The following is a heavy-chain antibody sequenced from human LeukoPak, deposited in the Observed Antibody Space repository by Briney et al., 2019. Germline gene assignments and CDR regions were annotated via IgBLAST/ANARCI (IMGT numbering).Heavy chain of an antibody. CDR1: GYTFTSYG. J-gene: IGHJ3*02. Sequence: ASVKVSCKASGYTFTSYGISWVRQAPGQGLVWMGWISAYNGNTNYAQKLQGRVTMTTDTSTSTAYMELRSLRSDDTAVYYCARLSGYYINDAFDIWGQGTMVTVSS. D-gene: IGHD3-3*01. CDR2: ISAYNGNT. V-gene: IGHV1-18*01. CDR3: ARLSGYYINDAFDI.